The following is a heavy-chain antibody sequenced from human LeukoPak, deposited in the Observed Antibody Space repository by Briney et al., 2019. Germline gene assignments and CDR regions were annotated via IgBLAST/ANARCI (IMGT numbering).Heavy chain of an antibody. CDR1: GYTFTSYG. D-gene: IGHD5-24*01. J-gene: IGHJ4*02. CDR2: ISPYNGNT. CDR3: ARGFSWEATPLYYFDY. V-gene: IGHV1-18*01. Sequence: ASVKVSCKASGYTFTSYGISWVRQAPGQGLEWMGWISPYNGNTNYAQKLQGRVTMTTDTSTGTAYMELRSLRSDDTAVYYCARGFSWEATPLYYFDYWGQGTLVTVSS.